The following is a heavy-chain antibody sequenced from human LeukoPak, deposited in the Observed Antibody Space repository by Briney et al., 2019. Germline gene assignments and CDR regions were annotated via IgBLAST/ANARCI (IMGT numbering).Heavy chain of an antibody. J-gene: IGHJ3*02. CDR1: GGSISSYY. V-gene: IGHV4-59*01. Sequence: PSETLSLTCTVSGGSISSYYWSWIRQSPGKGLEWIGHIYYTGSTDYNPSLKSRVTISVDTSKNQFSLKLSSVTAADTAVYYCARGILTGSIYAFEIWGQGTMVTVSS. CDR3: ARGILTGSIYAFEI. CDR2: IYYTGST. D-gene: IGHD3-9*01.